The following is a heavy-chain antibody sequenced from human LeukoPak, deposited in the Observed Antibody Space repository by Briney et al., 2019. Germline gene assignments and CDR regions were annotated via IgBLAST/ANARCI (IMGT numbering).Heavy chain of an antibody. J-gene: IGHJ3*02. CDR1: GFTFSSYW. V-gene: IGHV3-7*01. CDR3: AKPITVSGATDGFDI. Sequence: GGSLRLSCAASGFTFSSYWMNWVRQAPGKGLERVANIKQDGSEEYYVESVKGRFTISRDNAKKSLYLQMSSLRVEDTAVYYCAKPITVSGATDGFDIWGQGTMVTVSS. CDR2: IKQDGSEE. D-gene: IGHD3-3*01.